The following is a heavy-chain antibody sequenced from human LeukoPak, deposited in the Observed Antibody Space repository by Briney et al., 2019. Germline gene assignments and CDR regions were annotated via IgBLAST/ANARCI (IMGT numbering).Heavy chain of an antibody. CDR3: VRDGIPYSTSAGTYLQH. D-gene: IGHD6-13*01. CDR1: GFTFSSYS. J-gene: IGHJ1*01. CDR2: ISSSTSYI. V-gene: IGHV3-21*01. Sequence: PGGSLRLSCAASGFTFSSYSMNWIRQAPGKGLEWVSSISSSTSYIYYADSVRGRFTISRDNSKNTLYLQMNSLGAEDTAVYYCVRDGIPYSTSAGTYLQHWGQGMLVIVSS.